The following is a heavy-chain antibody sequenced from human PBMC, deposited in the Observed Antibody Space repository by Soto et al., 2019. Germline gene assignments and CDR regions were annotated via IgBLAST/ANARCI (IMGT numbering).Heavy chain of an antibody. CDR2: INPNSGGT. CDR1: GYTFTGYY. J-gene: IGHJ6*02. CDR3: ARGLRFGELLSRYYYYYGMDV. D-gene: IGHD3-10*01. Sequence: ASVKVSCKAFGYTFTGYYMHWVRKAPGQELEWMGWINPNSGGTNYAQKFQGRVTMTRDTSISTAYMELSRLRSDDTAVYYCARGLRFGELLSRYYYYYGMDVWGQGTTVTVSS. V-gene: IGHV1-2*02.